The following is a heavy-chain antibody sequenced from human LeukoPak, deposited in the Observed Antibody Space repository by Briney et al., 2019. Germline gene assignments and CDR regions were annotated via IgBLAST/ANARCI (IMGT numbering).Heavy chain of an antibody. CDR2: INHSGGT. CDR3: ARGPTAVRGVIRFYYFMDV. Sequence: PSETLSLTCGVSGGPFSGAYWSWARQAPGKGLEGIGEINHSGGTNYNPSLKSRVTISVDTPKNQFSLRLTSVTVADTAVYYCARGPTAVRGVIRFYYFMDVWGKGATVTVSS. V-gene: IGHV4-34*01. CDR1: GGPFSGAY. D-gene: IGHD3-10*01. J-gene: IGHJ6*03.